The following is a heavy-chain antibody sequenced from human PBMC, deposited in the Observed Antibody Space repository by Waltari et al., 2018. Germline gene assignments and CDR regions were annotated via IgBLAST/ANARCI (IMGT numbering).Heavy chain of an antibody. Sequence: QVQLVQSGAEVKKPGASVKVSCKASGYTFTSYDINWVRQATGQGLEWMGWLNPNRCNTGYAQKFQGRVTITRNTSISTAYMELSSLRSEDTAVYYCARGGGSYYARYYYYYMDVWGKGTTVTVSS. J-gene: IGHJ6*03. CDR3: ARGGGSYYARYYYYYMDV. CDR1: GYTFTSYD. V-gene: IGHV1-8*03. CDR2: LNPNRCNT. D-gene: IGHD1-26*01.